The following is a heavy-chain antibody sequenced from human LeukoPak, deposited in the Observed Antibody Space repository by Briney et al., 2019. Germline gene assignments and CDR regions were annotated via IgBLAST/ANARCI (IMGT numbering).Heavy chain of an antibody. CDR2: INPGGANT. CDR1: GYTFTNYY. V-gene: IGHV1-46*01. Sequence: VASVKVSCKASGYTFTNYYIHWVRQAPGQGLEWMGLINPGGANTNYAQKLQGRVTMTTDTSTSTVYMELRSLRSDDTAVYYCARDLVRGYYDILTGSAPDLDYWGQGTLVTVSS. J-gene: IGHJ4*02. D-gene: IGHD3-9*01. CDR3: ARDLVRGYYDILTGSAPDLDY.